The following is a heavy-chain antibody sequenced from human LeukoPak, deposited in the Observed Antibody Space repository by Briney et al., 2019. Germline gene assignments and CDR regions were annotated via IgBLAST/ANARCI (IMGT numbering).Heavy chain of an antibody. CDR2: INPNSGGT. CDR3: AREGYCSSTSCYHGPNWFDP. D-gene: IGHD2-2*01. Sequence: ASVKVSCKASGYTFTGYYMHWVRQAPGQGLEWMGWINPNSGGTNYAQKFQGRVTMTRDTSISTAYMELSRLRSDDTAVYYCAREGYCSSTSCYHGPNWFDPWGQGTLVTVSS. V-gene: IGHV1-2*02. CDR1: GYTFTGYY. J-gene: IGHJ5*02.